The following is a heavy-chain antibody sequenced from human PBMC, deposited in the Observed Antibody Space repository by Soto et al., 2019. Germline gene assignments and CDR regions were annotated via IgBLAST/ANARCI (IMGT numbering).Heavy chain of an antibody. CDR2: IGAYNGNT. D-gene: IGHD6-6*01. Sequence: GASVKVSCKASGYTFTNYGITWVRQAPGQGLEWMGGIGAYNGNTHYTQRLQGRVTMTTDTSTSTAYMELRGLRSDDTAVYYCARVRQRVGYFYNYMDVWGKGTTVTVSS. J-gene: IGHJ6*03. CDR1: GYTFTNYG. CDR3: ARVRQRVGYFYNYMDV. V-gene: IGHV1-18*01.